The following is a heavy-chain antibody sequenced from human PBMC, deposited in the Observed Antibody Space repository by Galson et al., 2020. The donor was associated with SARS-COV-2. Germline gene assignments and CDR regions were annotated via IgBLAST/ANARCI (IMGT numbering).Heavy chain of an antibody. CDR2: ITPNSGGT. CDR1: GYTFTGSY. V-gene: IGHV1-2*02. CDR3: ARSCSSTTCFQTDGMDV. J-gene: IGHJ6*02. D-gene: IGHD2-2*01. Sequence: ASVKVSCKASGYTFTGSYLHWVRQAPGQGLEWMGWITPNSGGTNYAQKFQGRVTMTGDTSISTAYMELSSLRSDDTAVYFCARSCSSTTCFQTDGMDVWGQGTTVTVSS.